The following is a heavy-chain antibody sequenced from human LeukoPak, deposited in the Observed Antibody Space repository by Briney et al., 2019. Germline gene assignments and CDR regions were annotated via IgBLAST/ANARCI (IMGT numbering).Heavy chain of an antibody. CDR1: GFTFSSYA. V-gene: IGHV3-23*01. D-gene: IGHD3-3*01. Sequence: GGSPRLSCAASGFTFSSYAMSWVRQAPGKGLEWVSAISGSGGSTYYADSVKGRFTISRGNSKNTLYLQMNSLRAEDTAVYYCAKDSGKSITIFGVVIMPDYWGQGTLVTVSS. J-gene: IGHJ4*02. CDR2: ISGSGGST. CDR3: AKDSGKSITIFGVVIMPDY.